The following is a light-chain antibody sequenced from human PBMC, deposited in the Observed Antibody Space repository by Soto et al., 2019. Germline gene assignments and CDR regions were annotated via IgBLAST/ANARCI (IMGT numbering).Light chain of an antibody. CDR2: RAS. CDR1: QSVLYRSNNRTY. V-gene: IGKV4-1*01. J-gene: IGKJ4*01. CDR3: EQYYSTPLT. Sequence: DFVMTQFPDSLAVSLGERATINCKSSQSVLYRSNNRTYLAWYQQKPGQPPKLLIYRASTRESGVPDRFSGSGSGTDFTLTISSLQAEDVAVYYCEQYYSTPLTFGGGTKVEIK.